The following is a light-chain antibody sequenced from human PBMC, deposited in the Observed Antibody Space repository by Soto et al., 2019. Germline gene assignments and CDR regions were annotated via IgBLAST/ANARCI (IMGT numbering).Light chain of an antibody. CDR2: GNT. Sequence: QSVLTQPPSVSGAPGQRVTISCTGTSSNIGAGYVLHWYQQLPGRAPKLLIYGNTNRPSGVPDRFSGSKSGTSASLAITGLQAEDEADYYCLSFDSSLSVVFGGGTKLTVL. J-gene: IGLJ2*01. CDR3: LSFDSSLSVV. V-gene: IGLV1-40*01. CDR1: SSNIGAGYV.